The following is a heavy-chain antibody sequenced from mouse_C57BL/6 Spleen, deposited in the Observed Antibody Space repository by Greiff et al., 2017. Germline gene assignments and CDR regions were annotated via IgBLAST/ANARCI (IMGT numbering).Heavy chain of an antibody. CDR1: GFSLTSYG. Sequence: VQLKESGPGLVQPSQSLSITCPVSGFSLTSYGVHWVRQSPGKGLEWLGVIWSGGSTDYNAAFISRLSISKDNSKSQVFFKMNSLQADDTAIYYCARQLRPFAYWGQGTLVTVSA. CDR2: IWSGGST. D-gene: IGHD3-2*02. CDR3: ARQLRPFAY. V-gene: IGHV2-2*01. J-gene: IGHJ3*01.